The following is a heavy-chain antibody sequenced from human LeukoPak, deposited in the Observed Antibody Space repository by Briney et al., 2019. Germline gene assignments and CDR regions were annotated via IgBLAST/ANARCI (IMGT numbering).Heavy chain of an antibody. V-gene: IGHV1-2*04. CDR3: ASSPVVRGEFDY. J-gene: IGHJ4*02. Sequence: GASVKVSCKASGYTFTSYAMHWVRQAPGQRLEWMGWINPNSGGTNYAQKFQGWVTMTRDTSISTAYMELSRLRSDDTAVYYCASSPVVRGEFDYWGQGTLVTVSS. CDR1: GYTFTSYA. CDR2: INPNSGGT. D-gene: IGHD3-10*01.